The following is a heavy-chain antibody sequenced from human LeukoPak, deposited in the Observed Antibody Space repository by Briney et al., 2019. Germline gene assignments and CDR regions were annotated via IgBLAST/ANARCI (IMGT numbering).Heavy chain of an antibody. V-gene: IGHV3-7*01. J-gene: IGHJ6*02. CDR1: GFAFSNSW. Sequence: GGSLRLSCAASGFAFSNSWMSWVRQAPGKGLEWVANINHDGGDIHYVDSVKGRFTISRDNAKDSLYLQMNSLRAEDTAVYYCATYINWVAGDVWGQGTTVTVSS. D-gene: IGHD1-1*01. CDR2: INHDGGDI. CDR3: ATYINWVAGDV.